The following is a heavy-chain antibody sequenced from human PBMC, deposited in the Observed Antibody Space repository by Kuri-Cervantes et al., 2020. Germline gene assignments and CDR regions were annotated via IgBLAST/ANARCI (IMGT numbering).Heavy chain of an antibody. CDR2: INPNSGGT. V-gene: IGHV1-2*02. D-gene: IGHD2/OR15-2a*01. J-gene: IGHJ6*02. Sequence: ASVKVSCKASGYTFTGYYMHWVRQAPGQGLEWMGRINPNSGGTNYAQKFQGRVTMTRDTSISTAYMELSRLRSDDTAVYYCARDFAPLSYYYYGMDVWGQGTTVTVSS. CDR1: GYTFTGYY. CDR3: ARDFAPLSYYYYGMDV.